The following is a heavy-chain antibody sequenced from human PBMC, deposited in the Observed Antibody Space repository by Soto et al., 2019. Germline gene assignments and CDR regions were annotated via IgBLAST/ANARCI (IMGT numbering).Heavy chain of an antibody. Sequence: SETLSLTCNMSGDSYSISTYSWSWIRQPPGKALQWIGFIYQSGVTSYNPSLASRVSISLDRSNNQCSLELKSVTAADTAVYFCAGMPYTSGLRFDPWGPGTLVTVSS. V-gene: IGHV4-30-2*01. D-gene: IGHD6-19*01. J-gene: IGHJ5*02. CDR2: IYQSGVT. CDR3: AGMPYTSGLRFDP. CDR1: GDSYSISTYS.